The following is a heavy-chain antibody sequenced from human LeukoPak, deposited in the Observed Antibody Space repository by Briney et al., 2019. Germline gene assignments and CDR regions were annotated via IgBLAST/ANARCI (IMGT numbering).Heavy chain of an antibody. CDR1: GFTFSSYS. CDR3: ARASSKQLAGYLPDGFDI. J-gene: IGHJ3*02. Sequence: PGGSLRLSCAASGFTFSSYSMNWVRQAPGKGLECVSSISSSGTYVYYADSVKGRFTISRDNAKNSFSLQMNNLRADDAAVYYCARASSKQLAGYLPDGFDIWGQGTMVTVSS. V-gene: IGHV3-21*01. D-gene: IGHD3-9*01. CDR2: ISSSGTYV.